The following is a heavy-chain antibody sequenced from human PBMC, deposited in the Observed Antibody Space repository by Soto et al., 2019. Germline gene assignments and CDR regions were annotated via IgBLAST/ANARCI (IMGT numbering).Heavy chain of an antibody. V-gene: IGHV4-31*03. J-gene: IGHJ6*02. CDR3: ARDQSGYYDSSGMYGMDV. CDR2: IYYSGST. Sequence: SETLSLTCTVSGGSISSGGYYWSWIRQHPGKGLEWIGYIYYSGSTYYNPSLKSRVTISVDTSKNQFSLKLSSVTAADTAVYYCARDQSGYYDSSGMYGMDVWGQGTTVTVYS. CDR1: GGSISSGGYY. D-gene: IGHD3-22*01.